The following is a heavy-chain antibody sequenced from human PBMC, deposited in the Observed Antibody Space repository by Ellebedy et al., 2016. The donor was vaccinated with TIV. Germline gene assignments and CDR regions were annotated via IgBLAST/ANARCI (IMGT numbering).Heavy chain of an antibody. CDR1: GYTFTAYP. V-gene: IGHV7-4-1*02. CDR2: INTHTGNP. CDR3: ARDSRYNWNDWDYYHMDV. D-gene: IGHD1-1*01. Sequence: ASVKVSCKASGYTFTAYPMNWVRQAPGQGLEWLGWINTHTGNPTYSHGFRGQFVFSLDTSVSTAYLEISGLRAEDTAVYYCARDSRYNWNDWDYYHMDVWGRGTTVTVSS. J-gene: IGHJ6*03.